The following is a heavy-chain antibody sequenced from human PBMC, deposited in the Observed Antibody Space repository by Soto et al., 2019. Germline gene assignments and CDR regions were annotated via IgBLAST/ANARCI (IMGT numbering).Heavy chain of an antibody. CDR3: ARHYCSGGSCYLDYYYYMDV. Sequence: NPSETLSLTCTVSGGPIRSYYWSWIRQPPGKGLEWIGYIYYSGSTNYNPSLKSRVTISVDTSKNQFSLKVSSVTAADTAVYYCARHYCSGGSCYLDYYYYMDVWGKGTTVTVS. D-gene: IGHD2-15*01. J-gene: IGHJ6*03. V-gene: IGHV4-59*01. CDR2: IYYSGST. CDR1: GGPIRSYY.